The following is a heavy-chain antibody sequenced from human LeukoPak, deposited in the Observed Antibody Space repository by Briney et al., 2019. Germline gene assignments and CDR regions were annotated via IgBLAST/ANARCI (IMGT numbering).Heavy chain of an antibody. CDR1: GGSISSYY. D-gene: IGHD5-24*01. Sequence: SETLSLTCTVSGGSISSYYWSWIRQPPGKGLEWIGYIYYSGSTNYNPPLKSRVTISVETSKNQFSLKLSSVTAADTAVYYCATQSDGYNYYFDYWGQGTLVTVSS. V-gene: IGHV4-59*01. J-gene: IGHJ4*02. CDR2: IYYSGST. CDR3: ATQSDGYNYYFDY.